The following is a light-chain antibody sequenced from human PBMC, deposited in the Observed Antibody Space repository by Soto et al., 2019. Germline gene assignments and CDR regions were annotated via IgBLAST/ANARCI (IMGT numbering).Light chain of an antibody. V-gene: IGKV3-15*01. CDR3: QQYNNWPFPSWT. J-gene: IGKJ1*01. CDR1: QSVSSN. Sequence: EIVMTQSPATLSVSPGERATLSCRASQSVSSNLAWYQQKPGQAPRLLIYGASTRATGIPARFSGSGSGTEFTLTISSLQSEDFAVYDCQQYNNWPFPSWTFGQGTKVEFK. CDR2: GAS.